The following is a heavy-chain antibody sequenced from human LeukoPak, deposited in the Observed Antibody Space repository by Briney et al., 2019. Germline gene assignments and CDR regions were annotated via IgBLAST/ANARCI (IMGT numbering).Heavy chain of an antibody. CDR3: ARDWAARPYYYYYYMDV. CDR2: INHSGST. CDR1: GGSFSGYY. V-gene: IGHV4-34*01. J-gene: IGHJ6*03. D-gene: IGHD6-6*01. Sequence: PSETLSLTCAVYGGSFSGYYWSWIRQPPGKGLEWIGEINHSGSTNYNPSLKSRVTISVDTSKNQFSLKLSSVTAADTAAYYCARDWAARPYYYYYYMDVWGKGTTVTVSS.